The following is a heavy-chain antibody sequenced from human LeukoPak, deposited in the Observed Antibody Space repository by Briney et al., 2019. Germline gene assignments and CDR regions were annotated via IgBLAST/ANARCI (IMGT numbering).Heavy chain of an antibody. Sequence: SETLSLTCAVSGGSISSYYWSWIRQPAGKGLERIGRIYTSGSTNYNASLKSRVSMSVDTSKNQFSLKLSSVTAADTAVFYCARENSGSYREFDYWGQGTLVSVSS. CDR2: IYTSGST. D-gene: IGHD1-26*01. V-gene: IGHV4-4*07. CDR3: ARENSGSYREFDY. CDR1: GGSISSYY. J-gene: IGHJ4*02.